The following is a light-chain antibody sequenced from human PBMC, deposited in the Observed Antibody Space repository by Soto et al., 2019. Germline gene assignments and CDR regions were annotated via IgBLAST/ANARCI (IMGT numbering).Light chain of an antibody. CDR1: QNINAW. CDR2: DAS. V-gene: IGKV1-5*01. Sequence: DIHMTQSPSSLSVSVGDRVTITCRTSQNINAWLAWYQQRPGQAPKLLIYDASTVQSGVPSRFSGSGSGTEFTLTISSLQPDDSATYYCQHYSLYSTWTFGQGTKVDIX. J-gene: IGKJ1*01. CDR3: QHYSLYSTWT.